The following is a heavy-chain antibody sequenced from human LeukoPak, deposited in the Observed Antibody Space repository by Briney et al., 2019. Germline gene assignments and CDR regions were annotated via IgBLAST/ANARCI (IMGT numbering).Heavy chain of an antibody. CDR1: GGSITGDRHY. V-gene: IGHV4-61*02. Sequence: SQTLSLTCTVSGGSITGDRHYWTWIRQSAGEGLEWLAPVSASGRTTYNPSLKSRVAISVDTSKKKFFLRLDSVTAADTAVYYCARANYYDSTGCYHDYWGQGTLVTVSS. D-gene: IGHD3-22*01. J-gene: IGHJ4*02. CDR2: VSASGRT. CDR3: ARANYYDSTGCYHDY.